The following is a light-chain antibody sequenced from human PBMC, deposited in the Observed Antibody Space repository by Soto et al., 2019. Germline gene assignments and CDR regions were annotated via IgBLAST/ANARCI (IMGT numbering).Light chain of an antibody. CDR3: CSLTNIQTYA. J-gene: IGLJ1*01. Sequence: QSALTQPASVSGSPGQSITISCTGTSSDIGHYDYVSWYQQHPGKAPKLMIYHVTYRPSGVSNRYSGSKSGNSASLTISGLQADDAADYYCCSLTNIQTYAFASGTKSP. V-gene: IGLV2-14*03. CDR2: HVT. CDR1: SSDIGHYDY.